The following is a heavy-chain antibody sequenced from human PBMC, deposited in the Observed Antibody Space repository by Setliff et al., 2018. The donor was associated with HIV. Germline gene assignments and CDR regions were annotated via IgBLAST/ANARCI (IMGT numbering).Heavy chain of an antibody. D-gene: IGHD3-22*01. V-gene: IGHV4-38-2*01. J-gene: IGHJ5*02. Sequence: SETLSLTCAVSGYSISSGYYWGWIRQPPGKGLEWIGSIYHSGSTYYNPSLKSRVTISLDTSKNQFSLRLSSVTAADTAVYHCARATSPRPMIRGGWFDPWGQGILVTVSS. CDR2: IYHSGST. CDR1: GYSISSGYY. CDR3: ARATSPRPMIRGGWFDP.